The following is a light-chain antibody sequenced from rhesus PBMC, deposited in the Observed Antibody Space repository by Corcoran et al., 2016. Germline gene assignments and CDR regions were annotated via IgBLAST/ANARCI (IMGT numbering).Light chain of an antibody. V-gene: IGKV1-25*02. CDR2: YAT. J-gene: IGKJ2*01. Sequence: DIQMTQSPSSVSASVGDRVTITCRASQVISTYLAWYQQKPGKAPNLLLSYATDLQPGVPSMFSGDGSGTDFTLIISSLQPEDFATYYCQQYNSFPYSFGQGTKVEIK. CDR1: QVISTY. CDR3: QQYNSFPYS.